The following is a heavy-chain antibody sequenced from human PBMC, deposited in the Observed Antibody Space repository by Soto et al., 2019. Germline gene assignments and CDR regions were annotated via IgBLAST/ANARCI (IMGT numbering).Heavy chain of an antibody. Sequence: GESLKISCKGSGYSFTTHWIAWVRQMPGKGLEWMGIIYPGDSDTRYSPSFQGQITISTDKSTSTAYLQWSSLKASDTAMYYCARQLGSVIPWSGFDFWGQGTLDTVSS. D-gene: IGHD7-27*01. V-gene: IGHV5-51*01. CDR2: IYPGDSDT. CDR3: ARQLGSVIPWSGFDF. CDR1: GYSFTTHW. J-gene: IGHJ4*02.